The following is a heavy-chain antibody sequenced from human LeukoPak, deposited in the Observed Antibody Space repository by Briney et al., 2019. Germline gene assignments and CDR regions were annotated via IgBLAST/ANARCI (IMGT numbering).Heavy chain of an antibody. D-gene: IGHD3-16*01. CDR2: ISWNSGSI. CDR1: GFTFDDYA. J-gene: IGHJ5*02. CDR3: AAGSGFSVASWGGYNWSDP. V-gene: IGHV3-9*01. Sequence: GGSLRLSCAASGFTFDDYAMPWVRQAPGKGLEWVSGISWNSGSIGYADSVKGRFTISRDNAKNSLYLQMNSLRAEDTALYYCAAGSGFSVASWGGYNWSDPWGQGTLVTVSS.